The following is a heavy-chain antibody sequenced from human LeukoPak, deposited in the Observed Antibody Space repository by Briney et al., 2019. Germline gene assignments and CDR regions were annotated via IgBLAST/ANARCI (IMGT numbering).Heavy chain of an antibody. Sequence: GGSLRLSCTASGFSFSGHWMHWARQLPGKGLVWVSRISPTGRTTSYADSVKGRFTVSRDNAKNTRYLQVNNLRAEDTAVYCCARGPNSNWSGLDFWGQGPLLTVSS. CDR1: GFSFSGHW. D-gene: IGHD6-6*01. CDR3: ARGPNSNWSGLDF. V-gene: IGHV3-74*01. J-gene: IGHJ4*02. CDR2: ISPTGRTT.